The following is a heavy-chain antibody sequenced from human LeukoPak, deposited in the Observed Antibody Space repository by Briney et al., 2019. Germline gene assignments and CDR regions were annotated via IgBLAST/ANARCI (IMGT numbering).Heavy chain of an antibody. CDR1: GFTFSNYS. Sequence: KTGGSLRLSCAASGFTFSNYSMNWVRQAPGKGLEWVSFIRGSGTDIYYADSVKGRFTISRDSAKNSLYLQMNSLRAEDTAVYYGARVRSGSLDYWGQGTLVTVSS. V-gene: IGHV3-21*04. D-gene: IGHD1-26*01. CDR2: IRGSGTDI. CDR3: ARVRSGSLDY. J-gene: IGHJ4*02.